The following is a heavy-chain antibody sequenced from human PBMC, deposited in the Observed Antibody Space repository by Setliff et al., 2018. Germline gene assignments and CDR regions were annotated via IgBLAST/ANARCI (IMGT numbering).Heavy chain of an antibody. CDR2: INQSGSG. Sequence: SETLSLTCNVYGGSFDTYYWSWIRQPPGKGLEWFGEINQSGSGDYNPSFRGRVTISVDTSKKQFSLTLRYVTAADTALYYCRQAVVGRDVFDIWGQGTAVTVSS. V-gene: IGHV4-34*01. D-gene: IGHD1-1*01. J-gene: IGHJ3*02. CDR3: RQAVVGRDVFDI. CDR1: GGSFDTYY.